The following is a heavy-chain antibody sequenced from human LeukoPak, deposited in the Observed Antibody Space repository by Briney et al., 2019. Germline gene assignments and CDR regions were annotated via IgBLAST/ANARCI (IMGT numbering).Heavy chain of an antibody. CDR3: AREMYSGSYTGWFDP. Sequence: GGSLRLSCAVSGFTFSNYDMHWIRQRTGKGLEWVSGFGSAGDTYYPGSVKGRFTISRENAKNSLYLQMSSLRAGDTAVYYCAREMYSGSYTGWFDPWGQGTLVTVSS. J-gene: IGHJ5*02. CDR2: FGSAGDT. D-gene: IGHD1-26*01. V-gene: IGHV3-13*01. CDR1: GFTFSNYD.